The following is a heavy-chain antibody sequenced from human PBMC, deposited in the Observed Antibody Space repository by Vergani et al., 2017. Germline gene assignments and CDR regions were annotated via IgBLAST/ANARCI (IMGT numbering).Heavy chain of an antibody. J-gene: IGHJ4*02. CDR2: IYHSGST. CDR3: ARTEFFILRYFHWAL. D-gene: IGHD3-9*01. Sequence: QVQLQESGPGLVKPSETLSLTCAVSGYSISSGYYWGWIRQPPGKGLECIGSIYHSGSTSYNPSLKSRVTISVDTSKNQCSLKVSSVTAAHTAVYYCARTEFFILRYFHWALWGQGTLVTVSS. CDR1: GYSISSGYY. V-gene: IGHV4-38-2*01.